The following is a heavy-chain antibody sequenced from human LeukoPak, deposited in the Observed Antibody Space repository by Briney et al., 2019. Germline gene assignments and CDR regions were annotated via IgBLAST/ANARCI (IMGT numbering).Heavy chain of an antibody. D-gene: IGHD1-26*01. V-gene: IGHV4-39*01. Sequence: SETLSLICTVSGGSISSSSYYWGWIRQPPGKGLEWIGSIFYSRSTYYNPSLKSRVTISVDTSKNQFSLKLSSVTAADTAMYYCARRLGARFDYWGQGTLVTVSS. CDR1: GGSISSSSYY. J-gene: IGHJ4*02. CDR2: IFYSRST. CDR3: ARRLGARFDY.